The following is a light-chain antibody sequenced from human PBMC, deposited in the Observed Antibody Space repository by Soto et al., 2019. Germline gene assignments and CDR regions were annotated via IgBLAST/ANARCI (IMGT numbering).Light chain of an antibody. CDR2: GAS. CDR1: QSIDTY. Sequence: DIQMTQSPSSLSASVGDRVTITCRASQSIDTYLNWYQQKQGKXXNXXIYGASTLQSGVPSRFSGSGSGTDLTIAISSLQPEDFATYYCLQSYSSPRTFGQGTKVDIK. J-gene: IGKJ1*01. V-gene: IGKV1-39*01. CDR3: LQSYSSPRT.